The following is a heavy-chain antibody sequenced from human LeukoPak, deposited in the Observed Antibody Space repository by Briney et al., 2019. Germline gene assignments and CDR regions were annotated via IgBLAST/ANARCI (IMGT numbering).Heavy chain of an antibody. CDR3: ARGANYYGSGSRLRYFDY. CDR1: GVTSSSDA. Sequence: SVKVSCKASGVTSSSDAISWVRQAPGQGLEWMGGIIPIFGTANYAQKFQGRVTITADESTSTAYMELSSLRSEDTAVYYCARGANYYGSGSRLRYFDYWGQGTMVTVSS. D-gene: IGHD3-10*01. J-gene: IGHJ4*02. CDR2: IIPIFGTA. V-gene: IGHV1-69*13.